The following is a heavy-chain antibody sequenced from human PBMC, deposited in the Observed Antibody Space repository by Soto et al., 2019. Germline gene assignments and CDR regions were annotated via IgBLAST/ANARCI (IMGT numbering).Heavy chain of an antibody. CDR1: GYIFTTYS. J-gene: IGHJ5*02. D-gene: IGHD3-16*02. CDR3: ARSSAGVFGIIIERSNLFAP. V-gene: IGHV1-46*01. Sequence: ASVKVYCKASGYIFTTYSIVWVRQAPGHGLEWMGIINPNGGSTRFAQTFQGRITMTRDTSTSTVYMELRSLRSEDTAIYYCARSSAGVFGIIIERSNLFAPCGQGSLVTVSS. CDR2: INPNGGST.